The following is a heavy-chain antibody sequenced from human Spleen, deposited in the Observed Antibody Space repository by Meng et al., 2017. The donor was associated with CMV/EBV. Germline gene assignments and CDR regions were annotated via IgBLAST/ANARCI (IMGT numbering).Heavy chain of an antibody. J-gene: IGHJ4*02. Sequence: GGSLRLSCAASGFTFSSYAMHWVRQAPGKGLEWVAVISYDGSNKYYADSVKGRFTISRDNSKNTLYLQMNSLRAEDTAVYYCAREYYDFWSGYSSGGYFDYWGQGTLVTVSS. V-gene: IGHV3-30-3*01. CDR1: GFTFSSYA. CDR2: ISYDGSNK. CDR3: AREYYDFWSGYSSGGYFDY. D-gene: IGHD3-3*01.